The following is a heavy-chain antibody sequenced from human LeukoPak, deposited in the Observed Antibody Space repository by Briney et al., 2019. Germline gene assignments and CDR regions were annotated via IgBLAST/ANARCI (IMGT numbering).Heavy chain of an antibody. V-gene: IGHV3-21*01. D-gene: IGHD5-12*01. J-gene: IGHJ4*02. Sequence: GGSLRLSCAASGFTFSSYSMNWVRQAPGKGLEWVSSISSSSSYIYYADSVKGRFTISRDNAKNSLYLQMNSLRAEDTAVYYCARDPGLGYSGYPGTTAIDYWGQGTLVTVSS. CDR1: GFTFSSYS. CDR2: ISSSSSYI. CDR3: ARDPGLGYSGYPGTTAIDY.